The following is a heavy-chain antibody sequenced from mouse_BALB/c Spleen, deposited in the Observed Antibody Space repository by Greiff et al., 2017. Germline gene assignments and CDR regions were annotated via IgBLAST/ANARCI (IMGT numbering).Heavy chain of an antibody. CDR2: ISNGGGST. V-gene: IGHV5-12-2*01. Sequence: EVQGVESGGGLVQPGGSLKLSCAASGFTFSSYTMSWVRQTPEKRLEWVAYISNGGGSTYYPDTVKGRFTISRDNAKNTLYLQMSSLKSEDTAMYYCARHDGYFAWFAYWGQGTLVTVSA. CDR3: ARHDGYFAWFAY. J-gene: IGHJ3*01. CDR1: GFTFSSYT. D-gene: IGHD2-3*01.